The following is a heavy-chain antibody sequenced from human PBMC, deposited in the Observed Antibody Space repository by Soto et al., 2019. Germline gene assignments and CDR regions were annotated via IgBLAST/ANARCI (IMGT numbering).Heavy chain of an antibody. CDR1: GDSLSSNSYY. J-gene: IGHJ4*02. D-gene: IGHD3-16*02. CDR3: ARQFLRRPFGRLFVTAFDS. V-gene: IGHV4-39*01. Sequence: QLQLQESGPGLVKPSETLSLSCDVSGDSLSSNSYYWAWIRQPPGRGLEWIGSVSSSRTTFYNPSLQPRLTMSVATSNNGFSLTLRSLTAADTAVYYGARQFLRRPFGRLFVTAFDSWGQGSLVTVSS. CDR2: VSSSRTT.